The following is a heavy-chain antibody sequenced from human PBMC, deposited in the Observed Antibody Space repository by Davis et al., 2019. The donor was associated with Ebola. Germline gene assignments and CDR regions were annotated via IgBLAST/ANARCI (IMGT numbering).Heavy chain of an antibody. D-gene: IGHD6-13*01. CDR2: IRSKAYGGTT. J-gene: IGHJ6*02. V-gene: IGHV3-49*04. Sequence: GESLKISCTASGFTFGDYAMSWVRQAPGKGLEWVGFIRSKAYGGTTEYAASVKGRFTISRDDSKSIAYLQMNSLKTEDTAVYYCTSRIAAAGKNLTYYYYGMDVWGQGTTVTVSS. CDR1: GFTFGDYA. CDR3: TSRIAAAGKNLTYYYYGMDV.